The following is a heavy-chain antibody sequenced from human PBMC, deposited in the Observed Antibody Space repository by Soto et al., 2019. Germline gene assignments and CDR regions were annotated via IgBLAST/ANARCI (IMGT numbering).Heavy chain of an antibody. CDR1: GFTFSAYW. D-gene: IGHD4-17*01. CDR3: ARAAYGEYWFDP. CDR2: INGDGRTT. J-gene: IGHJ5*02. V-gene: IGHV3-74*01. Sequence: GGSLRLSCAASGFTFSAYWMHWVRQAPGKGLMWVSRINGDGRTTSYADSVKGRFTISRENAKNTLYLQMNSLRAEDTAFYYCARAAYGEYWFDPWGQGTLVTVSS.